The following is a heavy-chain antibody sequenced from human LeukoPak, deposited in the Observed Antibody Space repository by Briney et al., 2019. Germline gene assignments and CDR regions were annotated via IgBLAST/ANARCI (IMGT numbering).Heavy chain of an antibody. D-gene: IGHD5-18*01. J-gene: IGHJ4*02. CDR2: ISFDGSNK. Sequence: GRSLRLSCAASGFTFSSYGMHWVRQAPGKGLEWVAVISFDGSNKYYADSVKGRFTISRDNSKSTLFLQMNSLRTEDSAVYYCAKDMQWIQLWGNFDYWGQGSLVTVSS. CDR1: GFTFSSYG. V-gene: IGHV3-30*18. CDR3: AKDMQWIQLWGNFDY.